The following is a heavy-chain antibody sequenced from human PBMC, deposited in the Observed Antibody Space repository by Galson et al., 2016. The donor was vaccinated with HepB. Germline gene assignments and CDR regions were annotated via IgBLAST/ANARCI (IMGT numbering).Heavy chain of an antibody. D-gene: IGHD2-21*01. CDR3: ARLYFGDHYYLDY. CDR2: IHYSGRT. J-gene: IGHJ4*02. V-gene: IGHV4-59*11. Sequence: TLSLTCTVSGGSISGHYWSWVRQPPGKGLEWIGYIHYSGRTNYNPSLKSRVTISVDTSRSHFSLKLSAVTAADTAVYYCARLYFGDHYYLDYWGQGTLIAVSS. CDR1: GGSISGHY.